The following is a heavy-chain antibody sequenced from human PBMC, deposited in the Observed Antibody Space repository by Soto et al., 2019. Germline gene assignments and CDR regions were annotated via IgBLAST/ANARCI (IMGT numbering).Heavy chain of an antibody. V-gene: IGHV3-15*01. CDR2: IKSESAGGTI. Sequence: PGGSLRLSCTASGFTFNDAYMTWVRQAPGKGLEWVGRIKSESAGGTIDYAAYVKGRFTISRDDSEQTLYLQMNSLNNDDRAVYDCLNTWSSWGQGTLVTVSS. J-gene: IGHJ4*02. CDR1: GFTFNDAY. D-gene: IGHD2-8*02. CDR3: LNTWSS.